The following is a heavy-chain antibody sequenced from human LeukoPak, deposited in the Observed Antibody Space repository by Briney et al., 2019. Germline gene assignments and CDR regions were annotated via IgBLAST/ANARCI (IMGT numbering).Heavy chain of an antibody. CDR3: AREPNYGGYYYYYMDV. CDR1: GFTFSDYY. J-gene: IGHJ6*03. D-gene: IGHD4-23*01. V-gene: IGHV3-11*04. Sequence: GGSLRLSCVASGFTFSDYYMSWIRQAPGKGLKWISYISSSGTTIYYTDSVKGRLTISRDNAKNSLYLQMNSLRAEDTAVYYCAREPNYGGYYYYYMDVWGKGTTVTVSS. CDR2: ISSSGTTI.